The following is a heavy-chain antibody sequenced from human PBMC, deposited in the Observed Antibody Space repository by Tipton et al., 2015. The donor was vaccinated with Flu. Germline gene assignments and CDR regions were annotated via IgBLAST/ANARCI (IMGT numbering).Heavy chain of an antibody. CDR2: INHSGST. Sequence: TLSLTCAVYGGSFSGYYWSWIRQPPGKGLEWIGEINHSGSTNYNPSLKSRVTISVDTSKNQFSLKLSSVTAADTAVYYCARQGMYYDFWSGYYKGYYFDYWGPGTLVPVSS. V-gene: IGHV4-34*01. CDR3: ARQGMYYDFWSGYYKGYYFDY. D-gene: IGHD3-3*01. CDR1: GGSFSGYY. J-gene: IGHJ4*02.